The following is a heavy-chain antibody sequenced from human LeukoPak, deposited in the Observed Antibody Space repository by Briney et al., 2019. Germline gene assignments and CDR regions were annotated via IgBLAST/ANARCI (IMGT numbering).Heavy chain of an antibody. CDR1: GYTFTSYD. D-gene: IGHD2-8*02. Sequence: ASVKVSCKASGYTFTSYDINRVRQATGQGLERMGWMNPNSGNTGYAQKFQGRVTITRNTSISTAYMELSSLRSEDTAIYYCATYRQVLLPFESWGQGTLVTVSS. CDR3: ATYRQVLLPFES. CDR2: MNPNSGNT. J-gene: IGHJ4*02. V-gene: IGHV1-8*03.